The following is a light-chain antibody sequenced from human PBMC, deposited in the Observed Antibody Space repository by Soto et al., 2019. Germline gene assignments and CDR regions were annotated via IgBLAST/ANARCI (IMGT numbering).Light chain of an antibody. J-gene: IGKJ1*01. CDR2: GTS. V-gene: IGKV3-20*01. CDR1: QSVSSSY. CDR3: QQYGTSPTWT. Sequence: EIVLTQSPGTLSLSPGERATLSCRASQSVSSSYLAWYQQKPGQAPRLLISGTSTRATGSPDRFSGSGSGTDFTLTISRLEPEDFAVYYCQQYGTSPTWTFGQGTKVEIK.